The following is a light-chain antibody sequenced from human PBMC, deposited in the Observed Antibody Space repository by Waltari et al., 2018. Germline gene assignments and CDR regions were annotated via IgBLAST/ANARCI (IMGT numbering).Light chain of an antibody. V-gene: IGKV3-15*01. J-gene: IGKJ3*01. Sequence: DIMMTQSPATLSVSPGDRATLSCGASQTVTNKLAGYQQKPGQAPRPLIYDASTRATGIPARFSGSQSGTEFTLTITSLQSEDFGIYYCQQYNNWPLTFGPGTKVDIK. CDR3: QQYNNWPLT. CDR1: QTVTNK. CDR2: DAS.